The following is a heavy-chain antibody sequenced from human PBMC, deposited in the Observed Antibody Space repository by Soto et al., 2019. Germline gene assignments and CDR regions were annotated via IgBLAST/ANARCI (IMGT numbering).Heavy chain of an antibody. D-gene: IGHD4-17*01. J-gene: IGHJ6*02. CDR3: ARQAWGTVTTHYYYGMDV. V-gene: IGHV5-51*01. CDR1: GYSFTSYW. Sequence: ESLKISCKGSGYSFTSYWIGWVRQMPGKGLEWMGIIYPGDSDTRYSPSFQGQVTISADKSISTAYLQWSSLKASDTAMYYCARQAWGTVTTHYYYGMDVWGQGTTVTVSS. CDR2: IYPGDSDT.